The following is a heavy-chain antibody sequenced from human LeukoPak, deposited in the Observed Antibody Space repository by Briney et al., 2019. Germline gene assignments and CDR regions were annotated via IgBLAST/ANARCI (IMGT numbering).Heavy chain of an antibody. Sequence: SETLSLTCAVYGGSFSGYYWSWIRQPPGKGLEWIGEINHSGSTNYNPSLKSRVTISVDTSTNQFSLKLSSVTAADTAGYYCAKGLPYSPRGYYYYYLDVWGKGTTVTVSS. J-gene: IGHJ6*03. CDR2: INHSGST. V-gene: IGHV4-34*01. CDR1: GGSFSGYY. D-gene: IGHD2-21*01. CDR3: AKGLPYSPRGYYYYYLDV.